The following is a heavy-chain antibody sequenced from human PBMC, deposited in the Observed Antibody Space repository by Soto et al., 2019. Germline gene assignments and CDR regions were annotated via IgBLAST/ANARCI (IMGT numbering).Heavy chain of an antibody. CDR2: INPNSGGT. D-gene: IGHD2-2*01. V-gene: IGHV1-2*04. Sequence: ASVKVSCKASGYTFTGHYMHWVRQAPGQGLEWMGWINPNSGGTNYAQKFQGWVTMTRDTSISTAYMELSRLRSDDTAVYYCAILLGYCSSTSCSADYGMDVWGQGTTVTVSS. J-gene: IGHJ6*02. CDR3: AILLGYCSSTSCSADYGMDV. CDR1: GYTFTGHY.